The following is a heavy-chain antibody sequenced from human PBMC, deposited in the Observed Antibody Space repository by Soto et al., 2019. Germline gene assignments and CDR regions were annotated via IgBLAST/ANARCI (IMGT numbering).Heavy chain of an antibody. J-gene: IGHJ4*02. CDR2: IWYDGSNK. D-gene: IGHD3-3*01. CDR1: GFTFSSYG. Sequence: QPGGSLRLSCAASGFTFSSYGMHWVRQAPGKGLEWVAVIWYDGSNKYYADSVKGRFTISRDNSKNTLYLQMNSLRAEDTAVYYCAIDNDFWSGYYGFVDYWGQGTLVTVSS. V-gene: IGHV3-33*01. CDR3: AIDNDFWSGYYGFVDY.